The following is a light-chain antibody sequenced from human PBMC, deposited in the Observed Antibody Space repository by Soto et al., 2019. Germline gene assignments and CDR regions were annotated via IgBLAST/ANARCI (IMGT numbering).Light chain of an antibody. V-gene: IGKV3-20*01. CDR2: DAS. J-gene: IGKJ1*01. Sequence: EIVLTQSPGTLSLSPGKRATLSCRASQSVSSYLAWYQQKPGQAPRLLIYDASSRATGVPDRFSGSGSGTDFTLTISRLEPEDFAVYYCQQYGRSPWTFGQGTKVDIK. CDR3: QQYGRSPWT. CDR1: QSVSSY.